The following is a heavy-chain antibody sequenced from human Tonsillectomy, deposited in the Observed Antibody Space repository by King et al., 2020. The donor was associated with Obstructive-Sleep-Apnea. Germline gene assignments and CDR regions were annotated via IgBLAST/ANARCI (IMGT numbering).Heavy chain of an antibody. V-gene: IGHV4-38-2*02. D-gene: IGHD3-16*01. J-gene: IGHJ4*02. CDR3: ARVGPSQTDY. Sequence: QLQESGPGLVKPSETLSLTCTVSGYSISSDYYWGWMRQPPGEGLEGIATIYHSGSTYYNPSLKSRVTIPVDTSQNPFSLRLRSVTAADTAVYYCARVGPSQTDYWGQGTLVTVSS. CDR1: GYSISSDYY. CDR2: IYHSGST.